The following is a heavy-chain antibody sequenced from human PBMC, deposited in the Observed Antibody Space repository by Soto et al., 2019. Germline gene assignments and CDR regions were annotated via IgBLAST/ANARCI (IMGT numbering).Heavy chain of an antibody. CDR2: ISYDGSNK. D-gene: IGHD6-13*01. CDR3: AKDRSWPLDY. J-gene: IGHJ4*02. CDR1: GFTFSSYG. V-gene: IGHV3-30*18. Sequence: GGSLRLSCAASGFTFSSYGMHWVRQAPGKGLEWVAVISYDGSNKYYADSVKGRFTISRDNSKNTLYLQMNSLRAEDTAVYYCAKDRSWPLDYWGQGTLVTVSS.